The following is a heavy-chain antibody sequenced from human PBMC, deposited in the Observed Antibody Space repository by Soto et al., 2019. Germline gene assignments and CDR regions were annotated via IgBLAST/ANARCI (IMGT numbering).Heavy chain of an antibody. J-gene: IGHJ4*02. CDR2: ISSRSRSI. D-gene: IGHD4-17*01. CDR3: ARDRGDYEGPVRYSFDH. CDR1: GFTFSSYS. V-gene: IGHV3-21*01. Sequence: GGSLRLSCAASGFTFSSYSMHWVRQAPGKGLEWVSSISSRSRSIYYADSQKGRFTISRDNTKNSLYLQMNNLRAEDTAVYYCARDRGDYEGPVRYSFDHWGQGTLVTVSS.